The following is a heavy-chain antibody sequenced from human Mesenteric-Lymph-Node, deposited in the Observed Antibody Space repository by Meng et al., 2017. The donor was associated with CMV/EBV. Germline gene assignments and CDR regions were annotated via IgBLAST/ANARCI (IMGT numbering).Heavy chain of an antibody. CDR1: GYTLSEFS. D-gene: IGHD3-10*01. J-gene: IGHJ6*02. CDR3: ARGSASGTYYLLDV. V-gene: IGHV1-24*01. Sequence: ASVKVSCKVSGYTLSEFSIHWVRQSPGQGLEWMGGFDPEDGERFYAQQFQGRVTMTEDTSKDTVYMELSSLRSEDTAVYYCARGSASGTYYLLDVWGQGTTVTVSS. CDR2: FDPEDGER.